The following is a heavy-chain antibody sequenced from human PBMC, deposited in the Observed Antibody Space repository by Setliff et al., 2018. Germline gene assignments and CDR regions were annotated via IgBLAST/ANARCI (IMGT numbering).Heavy chain of an antibody. V-gene: IGHV4-34*01. J-gene: IGHJ4*02. D-gene: IGHD3-22*01. CDR3: QVWVDMIEVDS. CDR2: INHSGSP. Sequence: ASETLSLTCAVYGASFSGTYCSWIRQSPGKGLEWIGEINHTGSPNWIGEINHSGSPNYNPSLKSRVTMSVDTSKNQFSLKLTSVTAADTAVYYCQVWVDMIEVDSWAQGTLVTVSS. CDR1: GASFSGTY.